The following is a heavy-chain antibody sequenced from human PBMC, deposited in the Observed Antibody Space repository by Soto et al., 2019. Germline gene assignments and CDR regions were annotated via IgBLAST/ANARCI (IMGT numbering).Heavy chain of an antibody. J-gene: IGHJ4*02. V-gene: IGHV3-30*18. CDR1: GFTFSTHA. D-gene: IGHD3-3*01. CDR2: VSYDGSEK. CDR3: AKARAQYYDFWSGYPVDY. Sequence: PGGSLRLSCAASGFTFSTHAMHWVRQAPGKGLEWVAVVSYDGSEKYYADSVKGRFTISRDNSKNTLYLQMNSLRAEDTAVYYCAKARAQYYDFWSGYPVDYWGQGTLVTSPQ.